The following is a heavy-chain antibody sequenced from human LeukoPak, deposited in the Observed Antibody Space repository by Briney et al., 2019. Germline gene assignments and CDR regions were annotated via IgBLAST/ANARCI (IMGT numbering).Heavy chain of an antibody. V-gene: IGHV4-4*07. J-gene: IGHJ4*02. CDR3: ARTSPRAATFDY. Sequence: SETLSLTCAVSGGSISSYYWSWIRQPAGKGLEWIGRIYTSGTTNYNPSLKSRVTVSVDTSKNQFSLNLNSVTAADPAVYYCARTSPRAATFDYWGQGTLVTVSS. D-gene: IGHD2-15*01. CDR2: IYTSGTT. CDR1: GGSISSYY.